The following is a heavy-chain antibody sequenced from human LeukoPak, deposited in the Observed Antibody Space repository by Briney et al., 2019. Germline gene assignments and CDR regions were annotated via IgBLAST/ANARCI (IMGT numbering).Heavy chain of an antibody. Sequence: PSETLSLTCAVSGGSISSGGYSWSWIRQPPGKGLEWIGYIYYSGSTYYNPSLKSRVTISVDTSKNQFSLKLSSVTAADTAVYYCARHSSVARLRSHFDYWGQGTLVTVSS. CDR3: ARHSSVARLRSHFDY. J-gene: IGHJ4*02. CDR2: IYYSGST. CDR1: GGSISSGGYS. V-gene: IGHV4-30-2*03. D-gene: IGHD5-12*01.